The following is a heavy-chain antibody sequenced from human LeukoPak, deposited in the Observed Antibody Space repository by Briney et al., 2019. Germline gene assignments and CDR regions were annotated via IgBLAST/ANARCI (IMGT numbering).Heavy chain of an antibody. Sequence: GGSLRLSCAASGFTVSSNYMSWVRQAPGKGLEWVSVIYSGGSTYSADSVKGRFTISRDNSKNTLYLQMNSLRAEDTAVYYCARLVAARPFYYYYMDVWGKGTTVTVSS. J-gene: IGHJ6*03. CDR3: ARLVAARPFYYYYMDV. CDR1: GFTVSSNY. CDR2: IYSGGST. V-gene: IGHV3-53*01. D-gene: IGHD6-6*01.